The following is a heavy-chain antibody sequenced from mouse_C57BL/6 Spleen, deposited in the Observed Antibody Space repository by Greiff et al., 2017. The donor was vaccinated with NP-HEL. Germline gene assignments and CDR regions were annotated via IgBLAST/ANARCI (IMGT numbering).Heavy chain of an antibody. Sequence: EVKVEESGGGLVKPGGSLKLSCAASGFTFSSYAMSWVRQTPEKRLEWVATISDGGSYTYYPDNVKGRFTISRDNAKNNLYLQMSHLKSEDTAMYYCARVRGWNYAMDYWGQGTSVTVSS. V-gene: IGHV5-4*03. CDR2: ISDGGSYT. CDR1: GFTFSSYA. D-gene: IGHD2-3*01. J-gene: IGHJ4*01. CDR3: ARVRGWNYAMDY.